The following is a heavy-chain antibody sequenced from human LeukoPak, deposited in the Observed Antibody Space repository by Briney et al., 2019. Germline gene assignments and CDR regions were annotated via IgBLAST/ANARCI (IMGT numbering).Heavy chain of an antibody. D-gene: IGHD6-19*01. CDR1: GFTFRSYG. Sequence: GRSLRLSCAASGFTFRSYGMHWVRQAPGKGLEWVAVISYDESYKYYADSVKGRFTISRDSPKNTLYLQMNSLRAEDTAVYYCATTLGSGWKFDYWGQGTLVTVSS. CDR2: ISYDESYK. CDR3: ATTLGSGWKFDY. V-gene: IGHV3-30*03. J-gene: IGHJ4*02.